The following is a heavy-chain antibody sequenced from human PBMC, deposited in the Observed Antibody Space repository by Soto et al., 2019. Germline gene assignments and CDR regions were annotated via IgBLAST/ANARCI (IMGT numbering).Heavy chain of an antibody. J-gene: IGHJ4*02. CDR1: GGSISSSSYY. V-gene: IGHV4-39*01. CDR2: IYYSGST. CDR3: ARHIVVVVAANPLDY. D-gene: IGHD2-15*01. Sequence: QLQLQESGPGLVKPSETLSLTCTVSGGSISSSSYYWGWIRQPPGKGLEWIGSIYYSGSTYYNPSLKSRVTISVDTSKNQFSLKLSSVTAADTAVYYCARHIVVVVAANPLDYWGRGTLVTVSS.